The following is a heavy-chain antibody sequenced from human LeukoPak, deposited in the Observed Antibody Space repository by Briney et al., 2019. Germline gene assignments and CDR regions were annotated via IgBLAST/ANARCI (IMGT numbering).Heavy chain of an antibody. V-gene: IGHV3-21*01. D-gene: IGHD3-3*01. J-gene: IGHJ6*03. CDR1: GFTFSSYA. CDR2: ISSSSSYI. CDR3: ARDRDYDFWSGYNYYYYYMDV. Sequence: GGSLRLSCAASGFTFSSYAMSWVRQAPGKGLEWVSSISSSSSYIYYADSVKGRFTISRDNAKNSLYLQMNSLRAEDTAVYYCARDRDYDFWSGYNYYYYYMDVWGKGTTVTVSS.